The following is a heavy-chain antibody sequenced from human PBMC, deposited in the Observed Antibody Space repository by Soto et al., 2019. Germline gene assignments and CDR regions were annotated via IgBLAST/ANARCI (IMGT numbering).Heavy chain of an antibody. J-gene: IGHJ6*02. V-gene: IGHV4-31*03. CDR1: GGSISSGGYY. CDR3: ARDPVLRYFDWPHYGMDV. Sequence: QVQLQESGPGLVKPSQTLSLTCTVSGGSISSGGYYWSWIRQHPGKGLEWIGYIYYSGSTYYNPSLRGRVTISVDTSKNQFSLKLSSVTAADTAVYYCARDPVLRYFDWPHYGMDVWGQGTTVTVSS. CDR2: IYYSGST. D-gene: IGHD3-9*01.